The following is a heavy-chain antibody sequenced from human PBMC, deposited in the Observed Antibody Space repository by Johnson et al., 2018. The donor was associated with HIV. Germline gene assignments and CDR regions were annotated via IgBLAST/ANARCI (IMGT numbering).Heavy chain of an antibody. CDR1: GFTFSSYW. CDR3: AKGYIPAGTARKWDRRDAFDI. V-gene: IGHV3-7*02. D-gene: IGHD1-7*01. Sequence: MQLVESGGGLVQPGGSLRLSCAASGFTFSSYWMSWVRQAPGKGLEWVANINEDGSEKYYVDSVKGRFPISRDTAKNSLYLQMNSLRAEDTAVYYCAKGYIPAGTARKWDRRDAFDIWGQGTMVTVSS. CDR2: INEDGSEK. J-gene: IGHJ3*02.